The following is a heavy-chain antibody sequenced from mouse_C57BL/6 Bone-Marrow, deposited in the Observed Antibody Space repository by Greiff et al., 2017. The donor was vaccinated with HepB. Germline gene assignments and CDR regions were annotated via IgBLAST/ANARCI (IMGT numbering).Heavy chain of an antibody. J-gene: IGHJ4*01. CDR3: ATPYDFYAMDY. CDR1: GFSLTSYG. CDR2: IWSGGST. V-gene: IGHV2-2*01. Sequence: VQLVESGPGLVQPSQSLSITCTVSGFSLTSYGVHWVRQSPGKGLEWLGVIWSGGSTDYNAAFISRLSISKDNSKSQVFFKMNSLQADDTAIYYCATPYDFYAMDYWGQGTSVTVSS.